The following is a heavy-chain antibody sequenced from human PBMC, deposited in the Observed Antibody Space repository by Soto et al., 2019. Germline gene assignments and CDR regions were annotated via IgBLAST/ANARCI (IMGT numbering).Heavy chain of an antibody. CDR3: ARDEGGWNSIEGGFVKFILDY. J-gene: IGHJ4*02. CDR1: GYPFTSYY. Sequence: ASVKVSCKASGYPFTSYYVHWVRQAPGQGLEWMGFINPSSGSTSYAQKFQGRVTMTRDTSTSTVYMEVSSLRSEDTAVYYCARDEGGWNSIEGGFVKFILDYWGQGSVVTVSS. CDR2: INPSSGST. D-gene: IGHD1-7*01. V-gene: IGHV1-46*01.